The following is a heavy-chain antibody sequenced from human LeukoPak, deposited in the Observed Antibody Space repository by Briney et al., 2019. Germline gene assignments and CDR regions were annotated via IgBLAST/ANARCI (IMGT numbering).Heavy chain of an antibody. V-gene: IGHV4-34*01. Sequence: PSETLSLTCAVYGGSFSGYYWSWIRQPPGKGLEWIGYIYHSGSTYYNPSLKSRVTISVDRSKNQFSLKLSSVTAADTAVYYCARGNYYYYYMDVWGKGTTVTVSS. CDR3: ARGNYYYYYMDV. J-gene: IGHJ6*03. CDR1: GGSFSGYY. CDR2: IYHSGST.